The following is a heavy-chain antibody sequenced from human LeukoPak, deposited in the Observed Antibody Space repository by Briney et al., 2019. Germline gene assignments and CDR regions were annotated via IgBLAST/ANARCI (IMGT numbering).Heavy chain of an antibody. J-gene: IGHJ4*02. V-gene: IGHV3-9*03. D-gene: IGHD6-19*01. CDR2: ISWNSGSI. Sequence: GGSLRLSCAASGFTFDDYAMHWVRQAPGKGLEWVSGISWNSGSIGYADSVKGRFTISRDNAKNSLYLQMNSLRAEDMALYYCAKGSSGWYKVPFDYWGQGTLVTVPS. CDR1: GFTFDDYA. CDR3: AKGSSGWYKVPFDY.